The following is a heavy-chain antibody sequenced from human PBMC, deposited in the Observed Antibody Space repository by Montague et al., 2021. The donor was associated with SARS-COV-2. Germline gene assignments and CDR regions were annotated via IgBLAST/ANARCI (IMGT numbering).Heavy chain of an antibody. J-gene: IGHJ3*02. D-gene: IGHD3-10*01. CDR1: RDSISSHNYF. CDR2: VDYSGLT. V-gene: IGHV4-39*07. Sequence: SETLSLTCTVSRDSISSHNYFWAWIRQPPGKGLEWIGSVDYSGLTFYNPSLESRVTISVDTSKKQFSLKVNSVTAADTAVYYCAKDGEALAWGTFDTWGQGTMFTVSS. CDR3: AKDGEALAWGTFDT.